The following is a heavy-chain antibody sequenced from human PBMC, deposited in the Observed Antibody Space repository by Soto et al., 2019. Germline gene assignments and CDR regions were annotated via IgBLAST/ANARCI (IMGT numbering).Heavy chain of an antibody. CDR3: AKGYCTNGVWYTLFDY. CDR1: GFTFSSYS. CDR2: ISGSGGST. Sequence: GGSLRLSCAASGFTFSSYSMSWVRQAPGKGLEWLSAISGSGGSTYYADSVKGRFTISRDNSKNTLYLQMNSLRAEDTAVYYCAKGYCTNGVWYTLFDYLGQGTLLTLSS. V-gene: IGHV3-23*01. J-gene: IGHJ4*02. D-gene: IGHD2-8*01.